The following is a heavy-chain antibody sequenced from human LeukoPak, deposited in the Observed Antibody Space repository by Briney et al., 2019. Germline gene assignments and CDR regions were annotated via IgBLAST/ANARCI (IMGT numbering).Heavy chain of an antibody. CDR2: IIPIFGTA. D-gene: IGHD5-24*01. Sequence: SVKVSCKASGGTFSSYAISWVRQAPGQGLEWMGGIIPIFGTANYAQKFQGRGTITADESTSTAYMELSSLRSEDTAVYYCARGATIPQPDYYYYYGMDVWGQGTTVTVSS. J-gene: IGHJ6*02. CDR3: ARGATIPQPDYYYYYGMDV. CDR1: GGTFSSYA. V-gene: IGHV1-69*13.